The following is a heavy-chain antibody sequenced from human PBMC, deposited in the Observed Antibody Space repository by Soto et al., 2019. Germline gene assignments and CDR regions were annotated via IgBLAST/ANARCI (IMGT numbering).Heavy chain of an antibody. CDR3: ARGYYDSSGYSYPADY. CDR1: GYTFTSYA. Sequence: QVQLVQSGAEVKKPGASVKVSCKASGYTFTSYAMHWVRKAPGQRLEWMGWINAGNGNTKYSQKFQGRVTITRDTSDTTAYMELSSLRSEDTAVYYCARGYYDSSGYSYPADYWGQGTLVTVSS. CDR2: INAGNGNT. D-gene: IGHD3-22*01. V-gene: IGHV1-3*01. J-gene: IGHJ4*02.